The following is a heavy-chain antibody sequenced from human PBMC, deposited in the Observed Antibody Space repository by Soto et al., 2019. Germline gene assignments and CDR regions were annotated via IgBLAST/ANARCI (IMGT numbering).Heavy chain of an antibody. CDR1: GGSISSSSYY. J-gene: IGHJ5*02. CDR3: AGFTMVRGNWFDP. CDR2: IYYSGST. D-gene: IGHD3-10*01. Sequence: SETLSLTCTVSGGSISSSSYYWGWIRQPPGKGLEWIGSIYYSGSTYYNPSLKSRVTISVDTSKNQFSLKLSSVTAADTAVYYCAGFTMVRGNWFDPWGQGTLVTVS. V-gene: IGHV4-39*01.